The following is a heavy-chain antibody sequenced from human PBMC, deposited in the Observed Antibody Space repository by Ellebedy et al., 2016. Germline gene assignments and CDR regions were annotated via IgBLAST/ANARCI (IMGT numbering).Heavy chain of an antibody. Sequence: GGSLRLSXVASGYKFSDYSINWVRQAPGKGLEWVASISSRSSYIHYTDSVKGRVTISRDDAKNLLFLQMDSLRVDDTAVYYCAREVYGDYEPWGQGTRVTVSS. CDR3: AREVYGDYEP. D-gene: IGHD4-17*01. CDR1: GYKFSDYS. V-gene: IGHV3-21*06. CDR2: ISSRSSYI. J-gene: IGHJ5*02.